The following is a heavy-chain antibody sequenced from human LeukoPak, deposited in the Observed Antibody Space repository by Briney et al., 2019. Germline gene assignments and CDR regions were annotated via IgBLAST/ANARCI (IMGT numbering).Heavy chain of an antibody. CDR3: AKNYYDSSGNFDY. Sequence: PGRSLRLSCAASGFTFSYYAMHWVRQAPGKGLEWVAFISSDGSDKYYADSMKGRFTISRDNSKNTLYLQMNSLRAEDTAVYYCAKNYYDSSGNFDYWGQGTLVTVSS. CDR1: GFTFSYYA. D-gene: IGHD3-22*01. CDR2: ISSDGSDK. V-gene: IGHV3-30-3*02. J-gene: IGHJ4*02.